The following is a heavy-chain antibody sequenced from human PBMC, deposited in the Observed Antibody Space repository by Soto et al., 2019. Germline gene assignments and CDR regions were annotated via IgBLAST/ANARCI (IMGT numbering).Heavy chain of an antibody. Sequence: PSETLSLTCAVYGGSFNDYYWTWLRQPPGERLEWIGEIFHSGATNYNPSLKSRVAISIDMSKNQFSLKLNSVTAADTAVYYCASYGPDSGASHYYFRYWGQGALVTISS. V-gene: IGHV4-34*12. CDR1: GGSFNDYY. CDR3: ASYGPDSGASHYYFRY. J-gene: IGHJ4*02. D-gene: IGHD2-21*01. CDR2: IFHSGAT.